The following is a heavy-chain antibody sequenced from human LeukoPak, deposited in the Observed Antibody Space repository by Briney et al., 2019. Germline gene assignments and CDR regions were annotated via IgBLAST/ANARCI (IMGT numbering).Heavy chain of an antibody. J-gene: IGHJ4*02. Sequence: QPGGSLRLSCAASGFTFSGYWMNWVRQAPGRGLEWVAHIKQDGSEQYYVDSVKGRFTISRDNARNALYLQMNRLRADDTAIYYCTNVPRGVGDYWGQGTLVTVSS. V-gene: IGHV3-7*01. CDR3: TNVPRGVGDY. CDR2: IKQDGSEQ. D-gene: IGHD3-10*01. CDR1: GFTFSGYW.